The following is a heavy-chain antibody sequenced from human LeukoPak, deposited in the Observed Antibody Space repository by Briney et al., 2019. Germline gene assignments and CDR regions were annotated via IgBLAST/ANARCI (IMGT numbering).Heavy chain of an antibody. CDR1: GFIFSDCG. Sequence: PGGSLRLSCAASGFIFSDCGIHWVRQAPGKGLEWVAFIRFDGSSKYYTDSVKGRFTISRDNSRNTVYLQMNSLRVEDTAVYYCAKEGTASKPSDLDYWGQGTLVTVSS. J-gene: IGHJ4*02. CDR3: AKEGTASKPSDLDY. CDR2: IRFDGSSK. D-gene: IGHD1/OR15-1a*01. V-gene: IGHV3-30*02.